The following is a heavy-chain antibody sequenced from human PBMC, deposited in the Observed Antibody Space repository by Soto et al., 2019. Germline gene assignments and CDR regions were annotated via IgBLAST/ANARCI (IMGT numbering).Heavy chain of an antibody. Sequence: QVQLQESGPELMRPSETLSLTCTVSGGSITGYYGNWIRQPPGKGLEWLAYIHYGGTTNYNPSLKRRPTISLDTSKNQFSLKLNSVTAADTAVYYCARGWSVGSYYYGMDVWGQGTTVTVSS. D-gene: IGHD6-13*01. J-gene: IGHJ6*02. CDR1: GGSITGYY. CDR2: IHYGGTT. CDR3: ARGWSVGSYYYGMDV. V-gene: IGHV4-59*01.